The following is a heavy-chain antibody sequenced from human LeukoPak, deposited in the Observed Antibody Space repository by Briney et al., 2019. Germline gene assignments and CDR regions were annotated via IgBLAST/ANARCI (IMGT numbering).Heavy chain of an antibody. CDR2: ISAYNGNT. CDR1: GYTFTSYG. V-gene: IGHV1-18*01. Sequence: ASVKVSCKASGYTFTSYGISWVRQAPGQGLEWMGWISAYNGNTNYAQKLQGRVTMTTDTSTSTAYMELRSLRSDDTAVYYCARDRRTMVRGVMYYYYMDVWGKGTTVTVSS. D-gene: IGHD3-10*01. J-gene: IGHJ6*03. CDR3: ARDRRTMVRGVMYYYYMDV.